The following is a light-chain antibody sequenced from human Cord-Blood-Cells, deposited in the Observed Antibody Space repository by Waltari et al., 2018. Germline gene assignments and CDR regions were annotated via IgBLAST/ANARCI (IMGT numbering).Light chain of an antibody. CDR3: SSYTSSSTLV. Sequence: QSALTQTASVSGSPGQSNTLSCTGTSSDVGGYNYVSCYQQHPGKAPKLMIYDVSNRPSGVSNRFSGSKSGNTASLTISGLQAEDESDYYCSSYTSSSTLVFGGGTKLTVL. J-gene: IGLJ3*02. CDR2: DVS. V-gene: IGLV2-14*01. CDR1: SSDVGGYNY.